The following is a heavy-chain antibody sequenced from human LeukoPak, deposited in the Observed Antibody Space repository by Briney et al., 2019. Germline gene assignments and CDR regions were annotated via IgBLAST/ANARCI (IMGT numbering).Heavy chain of an antibody. CDR2: INSDGSST. V-gene: IGHV3-74*01. D-gene: IGHD1-26*01. CDR1: GFTFSSYW. CDR3: ARDLGGSYSSDAFDT. Sequence: GGSLRLSCAASGFTFSSYWMHWVRQAPGKGLVWVSRINSDGSSTSYADSVKGRFTISRDNAKNTLYLQMNSLRAEDTAVYHCARDLGGSYSSDAFDTWGQGTMVTVSS. J-gene: IGHJ3*02.